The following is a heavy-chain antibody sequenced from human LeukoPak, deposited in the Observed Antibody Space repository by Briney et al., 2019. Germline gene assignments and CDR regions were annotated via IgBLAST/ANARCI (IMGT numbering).Heavy chain of an antibody. D-gene: IGHD5-12*01. CDR2: ISGDGSER. CDR3: ARDRALVAVGDAFDI. J-gene: IGHJ3*02. CDR1: GFIFSTYW. V-gene: IGHV3-7*01. Sequence: GGSLGLSCAASGFIFSTYWMNWVRQAPGKGLEWVAGISGDGSERDYVDSVRGRFTISRDNAKNSLYLQMNSLRDEDTAVYYCARDRALVAVGDAFDIWGQGTMVTVSS.